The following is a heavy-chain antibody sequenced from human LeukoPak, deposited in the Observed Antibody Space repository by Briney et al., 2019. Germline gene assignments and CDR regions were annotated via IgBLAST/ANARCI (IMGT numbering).Heavy chain of an antibody. D-gene: IGHD6-19*01. V-gene: IGHV4-59*01. J-gene: IGHJ6*02. Sequence: SETLSLTCTVSGGSISSYYWSWIRQPPGKGLEWIGYISYSGSTNYIPSLKSRVTISVDTSKNQFSLKLSSVTAADTAVYYCARVAQWLVRGGHYYGMDVWGQGTTVTVSS. CDR1: GGSISSYY. CDR3: ARVAQWLVRGGHYYGMDV. CDR2: ISYSGST.